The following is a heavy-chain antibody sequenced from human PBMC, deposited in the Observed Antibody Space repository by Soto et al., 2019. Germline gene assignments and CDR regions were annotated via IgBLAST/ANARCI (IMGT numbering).Heavy chain of an antibody. CDR1: GYIFVNYG. Sequence: QVQLVQSGDEVRKPGSSVKVSCKASGYIFVNYGIAWVRQAPGQGLEWMGWISPYSGNTHYASKVQGRPTMTTDTPTSTAHRALGSLTSADTAVYYCAMVDNYVTPTPQDVWGQGTTVTVSS. CDR3: AMVDNYVTPTPQDV. D-gene: IGHD3-16*01. J-gene: IGHJ6*02. V-gene: IGHV1-18*01. CDR2: ISPYSGNT.